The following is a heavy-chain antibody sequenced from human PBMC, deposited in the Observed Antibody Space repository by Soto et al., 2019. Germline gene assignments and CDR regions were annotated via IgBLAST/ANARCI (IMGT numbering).Heavy chain of an antibody. V-gene: IGHV1-3*01. CDR3: ARAISGYVT. CDR2: INAGNGDT. Sequence: QGQLVQSGAEMKKPGASVKLSCKASGITYNTYAIQWVRQAPGQGLEWMGWINAGNGDTRYSQNFQGRVTLTRDTYASTVYMDLDSLKFEDTGVYYCARAISGYVTWGQGTLVTVSS. J-gene: IGHJ4*02. CDR1: GITYNTYA. D-gene: IGHD5-12*01.